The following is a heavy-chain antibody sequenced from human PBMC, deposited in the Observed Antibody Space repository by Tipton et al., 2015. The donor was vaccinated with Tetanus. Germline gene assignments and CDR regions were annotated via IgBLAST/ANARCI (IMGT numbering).Heavy chain of an antibody. Sequence: GEALSNGDYYWSWIRQPPGKGLESIGYIYYSGSTYYNPSLKSRVTISVDTSKNQFSLKLNSVTAADTAVYYCARGWGSSWYYFDYWGQGILVTVSS. CDR1: GEALSNGDYY. CDR3: ARGWGSSWYYFDY. J-gene: IGHJ4*02. CDR2: IYYSGST. V-gene: IGHV4-30-4*01. D-gene: IGHD6-13*01.